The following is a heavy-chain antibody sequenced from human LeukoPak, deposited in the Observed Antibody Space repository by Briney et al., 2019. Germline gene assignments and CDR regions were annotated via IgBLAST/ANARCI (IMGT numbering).Heavy chain of an antibody. J-gene: IGHJ3*02. V-gene: IGHV4-59*12. Sequence: SETLFLTCTVSGDSISSYYGSWIRQPPGKGLEWIGYLYFSGSTSYNPSLKSRVTISVDTSKNQLSLKLSSVTAADTAVYYCARDHSSSSWMDSFEIWGPGTKVTVSS. D-gene: IGHD6-6*01. CDR3: ARDHSSSSWMDSFEI. CDR1: GDSISSYY. CDR2: LYFSGST.